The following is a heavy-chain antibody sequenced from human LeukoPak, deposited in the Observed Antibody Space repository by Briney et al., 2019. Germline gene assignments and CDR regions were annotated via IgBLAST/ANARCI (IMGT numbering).Heavy chain of an antibody. CDR3: ARASLVAAAPLYY. J-gene: IGHJ4*02. D-gene: IGHD6-13*01. CDR2: INPSSGST. V-gene: IGHV1-46*01. Sequence: ASVKVSCKASGYTFTSYYIHWVRQAPGQGLEWMGIINPSSGSTSYAQKFQGRVTMTRDTSTTTVYMELSSLRSEDTAVYYCARASLVAAAPLYYWGQGILVTVSS. CDR1: GYTFTSYY.